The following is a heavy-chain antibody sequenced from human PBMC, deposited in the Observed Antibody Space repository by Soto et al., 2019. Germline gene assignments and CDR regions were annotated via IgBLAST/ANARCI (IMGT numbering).Heavy chain of an antibody. CDR3: ASRTCHRPFCF. CDR2: IYYSGST. V-gene: IGHV4-31*03. J-gene: IGHJ3*01. D-gene: IGHD3-3*02. Sequence: PSETLSLTCTVSGGSISRGGYYCSWIRQHPGKGLEWIGYIYYSGSTYYNPSLKSRVTISVDTSKSQFSLKLSSVTAADTAVYFCASRTCHRPFCFWGQGSIVPGSS. CDR1: GGSISRGGYY.